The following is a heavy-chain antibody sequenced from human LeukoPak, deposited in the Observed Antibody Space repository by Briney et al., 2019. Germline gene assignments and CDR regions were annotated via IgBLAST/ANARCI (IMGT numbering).Heavy chain of an antibody. Sequence: ASVKISCKVSGYTFTDYYMHWVQQAPGKGLEWMGLVDPEDGETIYAEKFQGRVTITADTSTDKAYMELSSLRSEDTAVYYCARQTLGVVPAERVDYWGQGTLVTVSS. CDR3: ARQTLGVVPAERVDY. CDR2: VDPEDGET. V-gene: IGHV1-69-2*01. CDR1: GYTFTDYY. J-gene: IGHJ4*02. D-gene: IGHD2-2*01.